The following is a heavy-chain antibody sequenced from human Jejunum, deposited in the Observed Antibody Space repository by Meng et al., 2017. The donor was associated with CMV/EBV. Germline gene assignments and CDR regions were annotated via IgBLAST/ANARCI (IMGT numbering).Heavy chain of an antibody. J-gene: IGHJ4*02. CDR1: FPFSRSC. CDR3: ARNPVTNRRGSHFDY. Sequence: FPFSRSCMRALRLAPGTGLEWVADIKRAGSETSSVDSVQGRFTISRDNANPSLSLQMNSLRAEDTAVYYCARNPVTNRRGSHFDYWGRGTLVTVSS. D-gene: IGHD4-17*01. CDR2: IKRAGSET. V-gene: IGHV3-7*01.